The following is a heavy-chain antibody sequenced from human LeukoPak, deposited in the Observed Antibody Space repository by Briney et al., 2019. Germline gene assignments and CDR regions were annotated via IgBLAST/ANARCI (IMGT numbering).Heavy chain of an antibody. D-gene: IGHD6-25*01. Sequence: SETLSLTCTVSGGSISSSSYYWARIRQPPGKGLEWIGSIYYSGNTYYKSSLKSRVTIAVDTSKNQFSLKLNSVTAADTAVYYCARDRGSSDLRWFDPWGQGTLVTVSS. CDR1: GGSISSSSYY. CDR2: IYYSGNT. CDR3: ARDRGSSDLRWFDP. J-gene: IGHJ5*02. V-gene: IGHV4-39*07.